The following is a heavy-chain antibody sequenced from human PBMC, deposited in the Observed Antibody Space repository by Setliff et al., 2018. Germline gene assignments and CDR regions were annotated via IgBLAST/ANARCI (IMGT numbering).Heavy chain of an antibody. CDR3: AREGVDTRSSTDYRYYMDV. CDR2: IIPNFGTT. D-gene: IGHD5-18*01. CDR1: GGTFRSYG. J-gene: IGHJ6*03. V-gene: IGHV1-69*05. Sequence: GASVKVSCKASGGTFRSYGISWVRQAPGQGLEWMGGIIPNFGTTSYAQKFQDRVTIITDESTSTAYMELRSLRTEDTAVYYCAREGVDTRSSTDYRYYMDVWGKGTTVTVSS.